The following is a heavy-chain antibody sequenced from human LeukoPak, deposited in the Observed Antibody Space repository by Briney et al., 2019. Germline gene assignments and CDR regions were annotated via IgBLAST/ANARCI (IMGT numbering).Heavy chain of an antibody. J-gene: IGHJ4*02. CDR3: ARPTSKLGSFDY. CDR2: IYYSGST. D-gene: IGHD2/OR15-2a*01. CDR1: GGSISSSNYY. V-gene: IGHV4-39*01. Sequence: SETLSLTCTVSGGSISSSNYYWGWIRQPPGKGLEWIGTIYYSGSTYYNPSLKSRITISVDTSKHQFSLKMRSVTAADTAVYYCARPTSKLGSFDYWGQGTLVTVSS.